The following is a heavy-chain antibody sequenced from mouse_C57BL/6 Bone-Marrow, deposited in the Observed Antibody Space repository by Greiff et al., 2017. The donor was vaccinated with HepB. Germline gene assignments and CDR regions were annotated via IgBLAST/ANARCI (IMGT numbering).Heavy chain of an antibody. V-gene: IGHV1-55*01. D-gene: IGHD1-1*01. CDR2: IYPGSGST. J-gene: IGHJ3*01. CDR1: GYTFTSYW. Sequence: QVQLQQPGAELVKPGASVKMSCKASGYTFTSYWITWVKQRPGQGLEWIGDIYPGSGSTNYNEKFKSKATLTVDTSSSTAYMQLSSLTSEDSAVYYCARDSTSTVVATGFAYWGQGTLVTVSA. CDR3: ARDSTSTVVATGFAY.